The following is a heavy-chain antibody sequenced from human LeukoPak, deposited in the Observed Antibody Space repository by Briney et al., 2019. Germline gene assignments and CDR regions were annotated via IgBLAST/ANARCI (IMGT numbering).Heavy chain of an antibody. Sequence: ASVKVSCKASGYTFTSYGINWVRQATGQGLEWMGWINPNSGGTNYAQKFQGWVTMTRDTSISTAYMELSRLRSDDTAVYYCARAETPYNWNYWTDYYYYYGMDVWGQGTTVTVSS. J-gene: IGHJ6*02. CDR2: INPNSGGT. CDR1: GYTFTSYG. V-gene: IGHV1-2*04. D-gene: IGHD1-7*01. CDR3: ARAETPYNWNYWTDYYYYYGMDV.